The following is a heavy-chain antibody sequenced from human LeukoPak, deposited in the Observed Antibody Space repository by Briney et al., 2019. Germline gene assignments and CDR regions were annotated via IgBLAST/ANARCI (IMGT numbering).Heavy chain of an antibody. V-gene: IGHV4-34*01. CDR1: GGSFSGYY. J-gene: IGHJ6*03. D-gene: IGHD5-18*01. CDR2: INHIGTT. Sequence: SETLSPTCAVYGGSFSGYYWSWIRQSPGKGLEWIGEINHIGTTNYNPSLKSRVTISVDTSKNQFSLKLSSVTAADTAVYYCASLPRGGYSYGYRRRGYYYYYMDVWGKGTTVTVSS. CDR3: ASLPRGGYSYGYRRRGYYYYYMDV.